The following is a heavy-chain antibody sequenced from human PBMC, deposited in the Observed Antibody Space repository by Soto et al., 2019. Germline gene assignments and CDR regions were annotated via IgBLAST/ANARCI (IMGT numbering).Heavy chain of an antibody. CDR3: ATIPLRYFDWLSTICPGYYYYYGMDV. CDR1: GYTLTELS. CDR2: FDPEDGET. Sequence: GASVKVSCKVSGYTLTELSMHWVRQAPGKGLEWMGGFDPEDGETIYAQKFQGRVTMTEDTSTDTAYMELSSLRSEDTAVYYCATIPLRYFDWLSTICPGYYYYYGMDVWGQGTTVTV. J-gene: IGHJ6*02. D-gene: IGHD3-9*01. V-gene: IGHV1-24*01.